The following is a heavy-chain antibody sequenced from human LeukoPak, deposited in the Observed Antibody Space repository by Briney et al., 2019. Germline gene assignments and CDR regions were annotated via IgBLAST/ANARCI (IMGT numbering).Heavy chain of an antibody. CDR3: ARPYYYGSGYYASAFDI. J-gene: IGHJ3*02. CDR2: IYWDDDK. Sequence: ESGPTLVKPTQTLTLTCTFSGFSLITSGVGAGWIRQPPGKALEWLAVIYWDDDKRYSPSLKSRLTITKDTSKNQVVLTMTNVDPVDTATYYCARPYYYGSGYYASAFDIWGQGTMVTVSS. D-gene: IGHD3-10*01. V-gene: IGHV2-5*02. CDR1: GFSLITSGVG.